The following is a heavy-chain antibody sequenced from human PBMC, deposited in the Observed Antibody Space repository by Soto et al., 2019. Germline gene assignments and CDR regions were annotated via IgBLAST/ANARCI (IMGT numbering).Heavy chain of an antibody. CDR2: ISYDGSNK. V-gene: IGHV3-30*03. Sequence: QVQVVESGGGVVQPGRSLRLSCAASGFIFSSYGMHWVRQAPGKGLEWVADISYDGSNKYYADSVKGRFTISRDNSKNTLYLQMNSLRTEDTAVYYRASLHSSRGYWGQGTLVTVSS. CDR1: GFIFSSYG. CDR3: ASLHSSRGY. J-gene: IGHJ4*02. D-gene: IGHD6-19*01.